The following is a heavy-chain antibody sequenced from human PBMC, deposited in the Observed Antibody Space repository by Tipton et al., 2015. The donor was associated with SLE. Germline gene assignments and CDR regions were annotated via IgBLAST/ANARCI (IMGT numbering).Heavy chain of an antibody. CDR3: ARHGILTLVVYF. D-gene: IGHD2-8*02. CDR2: IFYSGST. V-gene: IGHV4-59*08. Sequence: TLSLTCTVSGGSISNYYWNWIRQPPGKGLEWIGYIFYSGSTNYNPSLKSRVTISLDTSKNQFSLKLSSVTAADTAVYYCARHGILTLVVYFWGQGTLVSVSS. J-gene: IGHJ4*02. CDR1: GGSISNYY.